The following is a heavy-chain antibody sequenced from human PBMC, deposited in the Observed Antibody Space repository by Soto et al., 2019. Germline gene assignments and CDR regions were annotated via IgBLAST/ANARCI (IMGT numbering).Heavy chain of an antibody. CDR1: GGSIIGYH. J-gene: IGHJ4*02. V-gene: IGHV4-4*08. D-gene: IGHD2-2*01. Sequence: SETLSLTCTVSGGSIIGYHGSWIRQPPGKGLEWIGNVYSSGSTNDNPSLKSRVTMYVDTSEDQFSLKLSSGNADDTAVYYCARPNYQPLVPDFDFWGQGALVTVSS. CDR2: VYSSGST. CDR3: ARPNYQPLVPDFDF.